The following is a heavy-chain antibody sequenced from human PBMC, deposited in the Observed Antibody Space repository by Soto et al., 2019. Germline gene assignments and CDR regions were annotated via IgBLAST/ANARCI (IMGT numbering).Heavy chain of an antibody. CDR2: ISDNGANT. D-gene: IGHD6-25*01. Sequence: GGSLRLSCIASGFTFSNYAMSWVRQAPGKGLEWVSTISDNGANTFIGDSMKDHFDISRDNSKNTVFLHLGTVRAEDTAIYYCARAIGADFFDYWGQGTPVTVSS. V-gene: IGHV3-23*01. CDR1: GFTFSNYA. J-gene: IGHJ4*02. CDR3: ARAIGADFFDY.